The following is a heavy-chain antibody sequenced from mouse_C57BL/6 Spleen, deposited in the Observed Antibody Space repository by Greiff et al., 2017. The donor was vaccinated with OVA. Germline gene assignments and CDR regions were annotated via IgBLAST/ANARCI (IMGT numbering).Heavy chain of an antibody. D-gene: IGHD1-1*01. Sequence: SCPASGYTFTDSYINWVKQRPGQGLAWIGKIGPGSGSTYYNEKFKGKATLTADKSSSTAYMQLSSLTSEDSAVYFCASAITTVVGGDYAMDYWGQGTSVTVSS. V-gene: IGHV1-77*01. J-gene: IGHJ4*01. CDR1: GYTFTDSY. CDR2: IGPGSGST. CDR3: ASAITTVVGGDYAMDY.